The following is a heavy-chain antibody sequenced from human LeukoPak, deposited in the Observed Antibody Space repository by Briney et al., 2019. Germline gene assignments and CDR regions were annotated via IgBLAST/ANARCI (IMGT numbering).Heavy chain of an antibody. J-gene: IGHJ4*02. CDR3: ARVGMVASWDFDY. CDR1: GFTFSSYG. V-gene: IGHV3-30*02. CDR2: IRYDGSNK. D-gene: IGHD5-12*01. Sequence: GGSLRLSCAASGFTFSSYGMHWVRQAPGKGLEWVAFIRYDGSNKYYADSAKGRFTISRDNSKNTLYLQMNSLRAEDTAVYYCARVGMVASWDFDYWGQGTLVTVSS.